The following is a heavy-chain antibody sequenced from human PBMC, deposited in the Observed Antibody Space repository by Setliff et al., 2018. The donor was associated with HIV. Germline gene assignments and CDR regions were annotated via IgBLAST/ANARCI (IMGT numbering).Heavy chain of an antibody. D-gene: IGHD3-9*01. CDR1: GYTLTELS. J-gene: IGHJ4*02. V-gene: IGHV1-24*01. Sequence: GASVKVSCKVSGYTLTELSRHWVRQAPGKGLEWMGGFDPEDGETIYAQKFQGRVTMTEDTSTDTAYMELSSLRSEDTAVYYCATGPRGYFDWFPMGYWGQGTLVTVSS. CDR3: ATGPRGYFDWFPMGY. CDR2: FDPEDGET.